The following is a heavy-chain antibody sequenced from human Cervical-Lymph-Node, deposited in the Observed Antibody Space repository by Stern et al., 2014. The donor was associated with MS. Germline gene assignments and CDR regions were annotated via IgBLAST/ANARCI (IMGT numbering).Heavy chain of an antibody. Sequence: QVQLVESGAEVKKPGASVKVSCKASGYTFTSYDINWVRQATGQGLEWLGWMNPNRGNTGYAQKFQGRVTMTRNTSISTAYMELSSLRSEDTAVYYCARELLWFGESVYYYYGMDVWGQGTTVTVSS. CDR2: MNPNRGNT. CDR3: ARELLWFGESVYYYYGMDV. CDR1: GYTFTSYD. V-gene: IGHV1-8*01. D-gene: IGHD3-10*01. J-gene: IGHJ6*02.